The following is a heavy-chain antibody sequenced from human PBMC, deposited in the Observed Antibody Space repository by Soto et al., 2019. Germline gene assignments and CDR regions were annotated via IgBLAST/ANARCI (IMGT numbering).Heavy chain of an antibody. CDR2: IYYSGST. V-gene: IGHV4-59*01. D-gene: IGHD1-26*01. CDR3: ARVGGSYRIDY. J-gene: IGHJ4*02. CDR1: GGSISSYY. Sequence: SETLSLTCTVSGGSISSYYWSWIRQPPGKGLEWIGYIYYSGSTNYNPSLKSRVTISVDTSKNQFSLKLSSVTAADTAVYYCARVGGSYRIDYWGQGTLVTVPS.